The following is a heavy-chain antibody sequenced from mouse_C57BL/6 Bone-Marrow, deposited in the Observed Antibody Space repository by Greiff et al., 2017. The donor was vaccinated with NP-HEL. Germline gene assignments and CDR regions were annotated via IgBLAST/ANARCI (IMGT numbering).Heavy chain of an antibody. CDR2: ISDGGSYT. V-gene: IGHV5-4*03. Sequence: EVMLVESGGGLVKPGGSLKLSCAASGFTFSSYAMSWVRQTPEKRLEWVATISDGGSYTYYPDNVQGRFTISRDNAKNNLYLQMSHLKSEDTAMYYCAPIYYGNLWGQGTLVTVSA. CDR3: APIYYGNL. D-gene: IGHD2-1*01. CDR1: GFTFSSYA. J-gene: IGHJ3*01.